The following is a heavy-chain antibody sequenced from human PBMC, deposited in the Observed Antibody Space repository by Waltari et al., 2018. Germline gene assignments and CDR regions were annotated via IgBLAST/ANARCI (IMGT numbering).Heavy chain of an antibody. Sequence: QVQLVQSGAEVKKPGSSVKVSCKASGGTFSSYAISWVRQAPGQGLEWMGGIIPIFGTANYAHKFHGRVTMTADESTSTAYMELSSMRSEDTAVYYCARDLRSSGSYDYDYGMDVWGQGTTVTVSS. V-gene: IGHV1-69*01. CDR2: IIPIFGTA. J-gene: IGHJ6*02. CDR3: ARDLRSSGSYDYDYGMDV. CDR1: GGTFSSYA. D-gene: IGHD1-26*01.